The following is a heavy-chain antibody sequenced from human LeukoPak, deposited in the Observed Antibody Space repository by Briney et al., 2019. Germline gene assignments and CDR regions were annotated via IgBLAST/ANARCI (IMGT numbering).Heavy chain of an antibody. D-gene: IGHD5-18*01. CDR3: AKDLWSGYSYGYLDY. CDR2: IWYDGSNK. J-gene: IGHJ4*02. Sequence: PGGSLRLSCAASGFTFSSYGMHWVRRAPGKGLEWVAVIWYDGSNKYYADSVKGRFTISRDNSKNTLYLQMNSLRAEDTAVYYCAKDLWSGYSYGYLDYWGQGTLVTVSS. CDR1: GFTFSSYG. V-gene: IGHV3-33*06.